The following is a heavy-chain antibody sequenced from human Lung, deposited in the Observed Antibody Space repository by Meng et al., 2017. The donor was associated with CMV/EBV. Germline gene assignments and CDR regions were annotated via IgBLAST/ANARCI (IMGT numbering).Heavy chain of an antibody. CDR3: ARSDSYGDFDS. D-gene: IGHD5-18*01. CDR2: ISRSDNTK. Sequence: GESLKISCAASGFTFGHYKMNWVRQAPGKGLEWVSYISRSDNTKDYADSVKGRFTISRDNAKNSLYLHMNSLRADDTAVYYCARSDSYGDFDSWGQGTLVTVSS. V-gene: IGHV3-48*03. CDR1: GFTFGHYK. J-gene: IGHJ4*02.